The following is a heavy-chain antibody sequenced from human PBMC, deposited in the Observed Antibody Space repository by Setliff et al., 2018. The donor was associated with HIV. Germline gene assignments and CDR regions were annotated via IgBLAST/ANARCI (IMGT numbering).Heavy chain of an antibody. D-gene: IGHD2-15*01. J-gene: IGHJ6*03. V-gene: IGHV3-21*01. Sequence: GGSLRLSCAASDFNFSTYCMNWVRQAPGKGLEWISSISYRSSYIYYSDSVKGRFTISRNDAENSLFLQLNSLRDEDTAVYYCSRSQGIGNYYMDVWGTGTTVTVSS. CDR2: ISYRSSYI. CDR1: DFNFSTYC. CDR3: SRSQGIGNYYMDV.